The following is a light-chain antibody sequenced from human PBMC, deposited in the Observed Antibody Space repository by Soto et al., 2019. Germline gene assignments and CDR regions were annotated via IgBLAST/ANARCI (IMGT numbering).Light chain of an antibody. J-gene: IGKJ2*01. CDR1: QGISSY. CDR3: LQLNSYPHT. Sequence: DIQLTQSPSFLSASVGDRVTITCRASQGISSYLAWYQQKPGKAPKLLIYGASTLQSGVPSRFSGSGSGTEFTLTISILQPEDFATYYCLQLNSYPHTFGQGTNLEIK. CDR2: GAS. V-gene: IGKV1-9*01.